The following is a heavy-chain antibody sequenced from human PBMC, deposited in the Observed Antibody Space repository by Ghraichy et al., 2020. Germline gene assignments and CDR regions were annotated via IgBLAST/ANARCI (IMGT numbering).Heavy chain of an antibody. V-gene: IGHV3-23*01. CDR2: ISGSGGST. Sequence: GGSLRLTCAASGFTFSSYAMSWVRQAPGKGLEWVSAISGSGGSTYYADSVKGRFTISRDNSKHTLYLQMNSLRAEDTAVYYCAKGGLSSSWLVFDYWGQGTLVTVSS. CDR1: GFTFSSYA. J-gene: IGHJ4*02. D-gene: IGHD6-13*01. CDR3: AKGGLSSSWLVFDY.